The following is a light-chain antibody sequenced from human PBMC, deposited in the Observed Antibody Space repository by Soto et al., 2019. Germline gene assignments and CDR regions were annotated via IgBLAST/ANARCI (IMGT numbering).Light chain of an antibody. Sequence: AIQMTQSPSSLSASVGERVTITCRASQDIRNELGWYQQRPGKAPKALIYGASNLQSGVPSRFSGSGFGTDFTLTISSLQPEDFATYYCLQDRNYPLTFGQGTKVESK. J-gene: IGKJ1*01. CDR2: GAS. V-gene: IGKV1-6*01. CDR1: QDIRNE. CDR3: LQDRNYPLT.